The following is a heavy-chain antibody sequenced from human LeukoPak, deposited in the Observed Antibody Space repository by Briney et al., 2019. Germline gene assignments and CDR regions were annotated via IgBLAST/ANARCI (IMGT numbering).Heavy chain of an antibody. V-gene: IGHV3-11*01. D-gene: IGHD3-3*01. J-gene: IGHJ4*02. Sequence: GGSLRLSCAASGFTFSDYYMSWIRQAPGKRLEWVSYISSSGSTIYYADSVKGRFTISRDNAKNSLYLQMNSLRAEDTAVYYCARRLLEPYYFDYWGQGTLVTVSS. CDR2: ISSSGSTI. CDR1: GFTFSDYY. CDR3: ARRLLEPYYFDY.